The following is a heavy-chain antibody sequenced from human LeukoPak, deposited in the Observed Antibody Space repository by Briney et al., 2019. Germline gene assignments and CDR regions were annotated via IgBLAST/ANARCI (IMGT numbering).Heavy chain of an antibody. V-gene: IGHV3-7*01. CDR3: AIPTSYDSSRYYHAY. Sequence: GGSLRLSCAASGINFGSYWVTWVRQAPGKGLEWVANIGQDGSERVYVESVKGRFTISRDNARKSLFLQMNSLRADDMAVYYCAIPTSYDSSRYYHAYWGQGTQVTVSS. CDR2: IGQDGSER. D-gene: IGHD3-22*01. CDR1: GINFGSYW. J-gene: IGHJ4*02.